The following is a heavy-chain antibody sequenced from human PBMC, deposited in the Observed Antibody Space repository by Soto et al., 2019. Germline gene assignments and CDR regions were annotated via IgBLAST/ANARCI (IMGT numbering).Heavy chain of an antibody. CDR1: GGTFSSYA. V-gene: IGHV1-69*13. J-gene: IGHJ3*02. CDR2: IIPIFGTA. D-gene: IGHD1-26*01. CDR3: ARDSTSGSYLAGAFDI. Sequence: SVKVSCKASGGTFSSYAISWVHQARGQGLEWMGGIIPIFGTANYAQKFQGRVTITADESTSTAYMELSSLRSEDTAVYYCARDSTSGSYLAGAFDIWGQGTMVTVSS.